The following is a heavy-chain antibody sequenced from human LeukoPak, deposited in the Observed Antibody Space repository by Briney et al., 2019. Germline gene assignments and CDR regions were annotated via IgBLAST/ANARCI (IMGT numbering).Heavy chain of an antibody. J-gene: IGHJ4*02. CDR2: INHSGST. CDR1: GGSFSGYY. D-gene: IGHD4-17*01. V-gene: IGHV4-34*01. Sequence: PSETLSLTCAVYGGSFSGYYWSWIRQPPGKGLEWIGEINHSGSTNYNPSLKSRVTISVDTSKNQFSLKLSSVTAADTAVYYCARGATYYGDYADYWGQGTLVTVSS. CDR3: ARGATYYGDYADY.